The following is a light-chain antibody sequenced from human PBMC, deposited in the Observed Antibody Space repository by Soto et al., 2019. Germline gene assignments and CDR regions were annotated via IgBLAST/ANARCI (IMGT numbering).Light chain of an antibody. V-gene: IGKV1D-12*01. Sequence: DIQMTQSPSSVSASVGDRVTITCRASQGIRSWLAWYPQRPGKAPKLLISAASSLQRAVPSRFSCSGSWTDFTLTISILQPYEFATYYCPRSDTFPATFGGGTKVEIK. CDR1: QGIRSW. CDR3: PRSDTFPAT. CDR2: AAS. J-gene: IGKJ4*01.